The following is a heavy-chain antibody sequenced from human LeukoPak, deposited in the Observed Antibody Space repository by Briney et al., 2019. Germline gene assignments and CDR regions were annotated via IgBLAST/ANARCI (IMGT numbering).Heavy chain of an antibody. D-gene: IGHD2-2*01. CDR2: IWHDGSKE. J-gene: IGHJ4*02. CDR3: ARDGCSTSSCYDF. CDR1: GFTFTRCG. Sequence: GGPRRLSCAASGFTFTRCGFHWVRQAPGKGLEWVSVIWHDGSKEYYADSVKGRFTISRDNSKNMLYLQMSSLRVEDTAVYYCARDGCSTSSCYDFWGQGTLVTVSS. V-gene: IGHV3-33*01.